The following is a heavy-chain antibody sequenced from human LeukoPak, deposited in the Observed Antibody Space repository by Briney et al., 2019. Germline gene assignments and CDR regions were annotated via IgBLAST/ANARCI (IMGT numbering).Heavy chain of an antibody. CDR3: ASQYYFPEGIYYYYYMDV. CDR1: GFAFRSYA. D-gene: IGHD2/OR15-2a*01. Sequence: GGPLRLSCAASGFAFRSYAMSWVRQGPGKGREGGSAISASGGNTYYADSVKGRFTISRDNSKNTLYLQMNSLRAEDTAVYYCASQYYFPEGIYYYYYMDVWGKGTTVTVSS. J-gene: IGHJ6*03. CDR2: ISASGGNT. V-gene: IGHV3-23*01.